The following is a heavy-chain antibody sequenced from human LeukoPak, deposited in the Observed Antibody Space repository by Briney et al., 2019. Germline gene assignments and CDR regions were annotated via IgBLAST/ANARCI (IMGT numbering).Heavy chain of an antibody. J-gene: IGHJ5*02. Sequence: ASVKVSCKASGYTFTGYYMHWVRQAPGQGLEWMGWINPNSGGTNYAQKFQGRVTMTRDTSINTAYMELTSLTSGDTAVYYCARDLEVYNQVEAWFDPWGQGTLVTVSS. V-gene: IGHV1-2*02. CDR3: ARDLEVYNQVEAWFDP. CDR1: GYTFTGYY. CDR2: INPNSGGT. D-gene: IGHD1-1*01.